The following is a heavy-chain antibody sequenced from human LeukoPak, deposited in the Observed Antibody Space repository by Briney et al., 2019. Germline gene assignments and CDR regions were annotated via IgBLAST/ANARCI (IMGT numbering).Heavy chain of an antibody. CDR1: GFTFSSFS. V-gene: IGHV3-21*01. D-gene: IGHD1-26*01. Sequence: SGGSLRLSCAASGFTFSSFSMNWLRQVPGKGLEWVSSISSTSSHMFYGDAVKGRFTISRDNAKNSLYLQMNSLRPEDTAVYYCARNGIVASDWFDPWGQGILVTVSS. CDR2: ISSTSSHM. J-gene: IGHJ5*02. CDR3: ARNGIVASDWFDP.